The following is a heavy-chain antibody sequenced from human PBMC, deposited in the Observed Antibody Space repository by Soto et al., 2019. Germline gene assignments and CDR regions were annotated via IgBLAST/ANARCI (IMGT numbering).Heavy chain of an antibody. CDR2: ISGSGGST. Sequence: GGSLRLSCAASGFTFSSYAMSWVRQAPGKGLEWVSAISGSGGSTYYADSVKGRFTISRDNSKNTLYLQMNSLRAEDTAVYYCASHSADFWSGYAFDPWGQGTLVTVSS. CDR1: GFTFSSYA. D-gene: IGHD3-3*01. J-gene: IGHJ5*02. V-gene: IGHV3-23*01. CDR3: ASHSADFWSGYAFDP.